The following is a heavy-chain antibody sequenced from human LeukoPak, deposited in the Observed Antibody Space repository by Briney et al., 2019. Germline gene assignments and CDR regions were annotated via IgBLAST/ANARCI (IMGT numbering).Heavy chain of an antibody. D-gene: IGHD3-16*02. J-gene: IGHJ4*02. Sequence: SVKVSCKASGGTFSSYAISWVRQAPGQGLEWMGGIIPIFGTANYAQKFQGRVTITADKSTSTAYMELSSLRSEDTAAYYCARGLGELSFDLCYWGQGTLVTVSS. CDR2: IIPIFGTA. CDR3: ARGLGELSFDLCY. V-gene: IGHV1-69*06. CDR1: GGTFSSYA.